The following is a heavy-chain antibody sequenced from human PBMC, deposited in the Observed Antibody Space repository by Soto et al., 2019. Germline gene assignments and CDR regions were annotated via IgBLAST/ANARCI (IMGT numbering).Heavy chain of an antibody. V-gene: IGHV3-49*03. J-gene: IGHJ6*02. CDR1: GFTFGDYA. CDR3: TRDVRGGDFWSGPREYYYYYGMDV. Sequence: PGGSLRLSCTASGFTFGDYAISWFRQAPGKGLEWVGFIRSKAYGGTTEYAASVKGRFTISRDDSKSIAYLQMNSLKTEDTAVYYCTRDVRGGDFWSGPREYYYYYGMDVWGQGTTVTVSS. D-gene: IGHD3-3*01. CDR2: IRSKAYGGTT.